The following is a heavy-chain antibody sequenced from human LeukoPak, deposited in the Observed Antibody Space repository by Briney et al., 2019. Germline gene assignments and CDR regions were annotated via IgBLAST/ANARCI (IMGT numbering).Heavy chain of an antibody. Sequence: ASVKVSCKASGYIFTGYYIHWVRQAPGQGLEWMGRINPNSGGTKFAQKFQGRVTMTRDTSISTAYMELSRLRSDDTAVYYYARTLISGTYVHDAFDIWGQGTMVTVSS. CDR1: GYIFTGYY. J-gene: IGHJ3*02. CDR3: ARTLISGTYVHDAFDI. CDR2: INPNSGGT. D-gene: IGHD1-26*01. V-gene: IGHV1-2*06.